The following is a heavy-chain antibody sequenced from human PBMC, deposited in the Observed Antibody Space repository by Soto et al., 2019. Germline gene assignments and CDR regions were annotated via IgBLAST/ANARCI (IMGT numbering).Heavy chain of an antibody. CDR1: GFTFSVSA. Sequence: PGGSLRLSCVASGFTFSVSAMTWVRQAPGKGLEWVSTTGLSGRTTYYGDSVKGRFTVSRDNSKNTLDLQMSSLRAEDTAVYYCATVHNTSRSFNFWGRGTLVTAPQ. V-gene: IGHV3-23*01. CDR2: TGLSGRTT. CDR3: ATVHNTSRSFNF. D-gene: IGHD1-20*01. J-gene: IGHJ4*02.